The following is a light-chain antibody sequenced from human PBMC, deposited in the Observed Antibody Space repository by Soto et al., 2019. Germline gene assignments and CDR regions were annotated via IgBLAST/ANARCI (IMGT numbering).Light chain of an antibody. CDR1: QSLGRY. V-gene: IGKV3-20*01. CDR3: QQYGSSGT. J-gene: IGKJ1*01. Sequence: DIVLTQSPDTLSLSPGESATLSCRASQSLGRYLAWYQQKPGQAPRLLIHGTSTRATGVPARFSGSGSGTDFTLTISRLEPEDFAVYYCQQYGSSGTFGQGTKVDIK. CDR2: GTS.